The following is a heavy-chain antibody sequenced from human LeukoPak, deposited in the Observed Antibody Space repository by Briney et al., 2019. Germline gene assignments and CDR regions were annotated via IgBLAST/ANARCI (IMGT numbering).Heavy chain of an antibody. CDR2: ISAYNGNT. Sequence: ASVKVSCKASGYTFTSYGISWVRQAPGQGLEWMGWISAYNGNTNYAQKLQGRVTMTTDTSTSTAHMELRSLRSDDTAVYYCARVWGILTGYYSWYFDYWGQGTLVTVSS. CDR1: GYTFTSYG. J-gene: IGHJ4*02. CDR3: ARVWGILTGYYSWYFDY. V-gene: IGHV1-18*01. D-gene: IGHD3-9*01.